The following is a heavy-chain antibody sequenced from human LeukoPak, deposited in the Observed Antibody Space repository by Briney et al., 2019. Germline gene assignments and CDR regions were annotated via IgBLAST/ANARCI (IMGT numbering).Heavy chain of an antibody. Sequence: SVKVSCKASVGTFSSYAISWVRQAPGHGLEWMGGITPIFGTANYAQKFQGRVAITADETTSTAYMELSSLRSEPTAVYYCTRDRNVPYYYYYMDVWGKGTTVTVSS. CDR1: VGTFSSYA. CDR2: ITPIFGTA. D-gene: IGHD1-1*01. CDR3: TRDRNVPYYYYYMDV. V-gene: IGHV1-69*13. J-gene: IGHJ6*03.